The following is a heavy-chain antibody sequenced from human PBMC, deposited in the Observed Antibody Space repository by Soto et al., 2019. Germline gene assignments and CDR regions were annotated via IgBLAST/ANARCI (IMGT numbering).Heavy chain of an antibody. CDR1: GGSISRYY. Sequence: PSETLSLTCTVSGGSISRYYWSWIRQPPGKGLEWIGYIYYSGSTNYNPSLKSRVTISVDTSKNQFSLKLSSVTAADTAVYYCARTYIGYFDYWGQGTLVTVSS. V-gene: IGHV4-59*08. CDR3: ARTYIGYFDY. J-gene: IGHJ4*02. CDR2: IYYSGST. D-gene: IGHD2-15*01.